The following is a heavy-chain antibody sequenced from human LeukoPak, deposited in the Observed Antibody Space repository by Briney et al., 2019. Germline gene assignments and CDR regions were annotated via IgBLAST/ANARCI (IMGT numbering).Heavy chain of an antibody. D-gene: IGHD3-22*01. J-gene: IGHJ5*02. CDR2: ISYDGSNK. CDR3: ARDHDSSAGPPT. CDR1: GFTFSSYG. Sequence: TGGSLRLSCAASGFTFSSYGMHWVRQAPGKGLEWVAVISYDGSNKYYADSVKGRFTISRDNSKSTLYLQMSSLRHEDTAVYYCARDHDSSAGPPTWGQGTLVTVSS. V-gene: IGHV3-30*03.